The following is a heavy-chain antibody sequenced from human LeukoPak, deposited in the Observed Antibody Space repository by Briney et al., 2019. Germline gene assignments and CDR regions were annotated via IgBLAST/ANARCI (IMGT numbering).Heavy chain of an antibody. Sequence: SQTLSLTCTVSGGSISSGGYYWSWIRQHPGKGLEWIGYIYYSGSTYYNPSLKSRVTISVDTSKNQFSLKLSSVTAADTAVYYCARKHGDLYYYYGMDVWGQGTTVTVSS. CDR1: GGSISSGGYY. J-gene: IGHJ6*02. CDR2: IYYSGST. V-gene: IGHV4-31*03. D-gene: IGHD4-17*01. CDR3: ARKHGDLYYYYGMDV.